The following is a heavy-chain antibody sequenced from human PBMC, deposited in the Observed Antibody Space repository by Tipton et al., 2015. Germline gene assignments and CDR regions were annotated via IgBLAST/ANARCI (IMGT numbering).Heavy chain of an antibody. D-gene: IGHD6-19*01. Sequence: LRLSCTVSGGSISSGGYYWSWIRQHPGKGLEWIGYIYYSGSTYYNPSLKSRVTISVDTSKNQFSLKLSSVTAADTAVYYCARTGGVHSSGWEVHWGQGTLVSVSS. J-gene: IGHJ4*02. V-gene: IGHV4-31*02. CDR1: GGSISSGGYY. CDR2: IYYSGST. CDR3: ARTGGVHSSGWEVH.